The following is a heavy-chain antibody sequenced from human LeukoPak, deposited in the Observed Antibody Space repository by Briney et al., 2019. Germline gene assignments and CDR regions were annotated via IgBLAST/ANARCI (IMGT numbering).Heavy chain of an antibody. D-gene: IGHD3-22*01. Sequence: SETLSLTCTVSGGSISSSSYYWGWIRQPPGKGLEWIGYIYYSGSTNYNPSVKSRVTISVDTSKNQFSLKLSSVTAADTAVYYCARQGVYYYDSGDIWGQGTMVTVSS. CDR1: GGSISSSSYY. J-gene: IGHJ3*02. CDR2: IYYSGST. CDR3: ARQGVYYYDSGDI. V-gene: IGHV4-61*05.